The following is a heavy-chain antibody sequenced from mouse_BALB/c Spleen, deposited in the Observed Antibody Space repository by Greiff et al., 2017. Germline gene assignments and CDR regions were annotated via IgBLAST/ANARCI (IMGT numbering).Heavy chain of an antibody. D-gene: IGHD1-2*01. Sequence: EVQVVESGGGLVKPGGSLKLSCAASGFAFSSYDMSWVRQTPEKRLEWVAYISSGGGSTYYPDTVKGRFTISRDNAKNTLYLQMSSLTSEDTAMYYCAGHTGYDRAWFAYWGQGTLVTVSA. J-gene: IGHJ3*01. CDR2: ISSGGGST. CDR3: AGHTGYDRAWFAY. CDR1: GFAFSSYD. V-gene: IGHV5-12-1*01.